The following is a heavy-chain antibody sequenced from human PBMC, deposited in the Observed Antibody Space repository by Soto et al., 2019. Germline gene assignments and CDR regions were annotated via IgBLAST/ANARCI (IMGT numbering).Heavy chain of an antibody. CDR3: AKGHVRVDTTMGVLKYSYGMDV. CDR2: ISYDGSNK. D-gene: IGHD5-18*01. Sequence: PGGSVRLSSAASRLRSSSYGIHWVRQAPGKGLEWVAVISYDGSNKYYADSVKGRFTISRDNSKNRRFLLMNSLRAEDTAVYYCAKGHVRVDTTMGVLKYSYGMDVCGQGINVTVSS. J-gene: IGHJ6*02. V-gene: IGHV3-30*18. CDR1: RLRSSSYG.